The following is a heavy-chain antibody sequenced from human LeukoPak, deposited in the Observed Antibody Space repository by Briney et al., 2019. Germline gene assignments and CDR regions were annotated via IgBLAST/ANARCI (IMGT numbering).Heavy chain of an antibody. D-gene: IGHD4-11*01. CDR2: ISDRGSST. CDR3: AKSPLVQRLHSYYGTDV. CDR1: GFTFRSFD. Sequence: PGGSLRLSCAASGFTFRSFDMSWVRQAPGKGLEWVSAISDRGSSTYYADSVKGRFTISRDNSKNTLHLQMNSLRAEDTAVYYCAKSPLVQRLHSYYGTDVWGQGTTVTVSS. J-gene: IGHJ6*02. V-gene: IGHV3-23*01.